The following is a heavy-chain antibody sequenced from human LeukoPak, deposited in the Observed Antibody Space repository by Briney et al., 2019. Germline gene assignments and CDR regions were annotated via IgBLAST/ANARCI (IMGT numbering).Heavy chain of an antibody. CDR1: GFTLSSCE. V-gene: IGHV3-9*03. D-gene: IGHD3-16*02. CDR3: AKDLSKGYNYMDV. Sequence: PGGSLRLSCAAAGFTLSSCEMNWVRRAPGKGLEWVSGISWNSGSIGYADSVKGRFTISRDNAKNSLYLQMNSLRAEDMALYYCAKDLSKGYNYMDVWGKGTTVTVSS. CDR2: ISWNSGSI. J-gene: IGHJ6*03.